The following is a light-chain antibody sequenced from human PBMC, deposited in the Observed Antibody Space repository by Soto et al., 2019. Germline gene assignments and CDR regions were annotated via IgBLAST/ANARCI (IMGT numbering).Light chain of an antibody. Sequence: ILLTKSPATLSLSPGERATLSCRASQSVSNYLAWYQQKAGQAPRLLIYDATKRALGTPARFSGSGSGTDFTLTISSLEPEDFAVYYCQQRSNWPKTFGHGTKVDIK. J-gene: IGKJ1*01. CDR2: DAT. CDR1: QSVSNY. V-gene: IGKV3-11*01. CDR3: QQRSNWPKT.